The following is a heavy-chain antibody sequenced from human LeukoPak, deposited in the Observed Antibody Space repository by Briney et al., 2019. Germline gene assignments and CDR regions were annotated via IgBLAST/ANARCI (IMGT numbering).Heavy chain of an antibody. CDR3: ARHVYPYYDFWSGYSLDAFDI. J-gene: IGHJ3*02. CDR1: GYSISSYS. D-gene: IGHD3-3*01. CDR2: IYYSGST. V-gene: IGHV4-59*08. Sequence: SETLSLTCTVSGYSISSYSWSWVRQPPGRGLEWIGYIYYSGSTTYNPSLKSRVTISVDTSKNQFSLKLSSVTAADTAVYYCARHVYPYYDFWSGYSLDAFDIWGQGTMVTVS.